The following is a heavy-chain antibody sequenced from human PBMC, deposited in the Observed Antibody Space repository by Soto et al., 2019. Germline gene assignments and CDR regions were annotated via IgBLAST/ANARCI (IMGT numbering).Heavy chain of an antibody. V-gene: IGHV3-30*18. CDR2: ISYDGSNK. J-gene: IGHJ4*02. CDR3: AKDGSQWLPIDY. CDR1: GFTFSSYG. Sequence: ESGGGVVQPGRSLRLSCAASGFTFSSYGMHWVRQAPGKGLEWVAVISYDGSNKYYADSVKGRFTISRDNSKNTLYLQMNSLRAEDTAVYYCAKDGSQWLPIDYWGQGTLVTVSS. D-gene: IGHD6-19*01.